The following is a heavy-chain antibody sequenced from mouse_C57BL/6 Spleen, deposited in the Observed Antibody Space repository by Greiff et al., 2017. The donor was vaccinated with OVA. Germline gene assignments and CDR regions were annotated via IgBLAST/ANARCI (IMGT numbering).Heavy chain of an antibody. D-gene: IGHD1-1*01. V-gene: IGHV3-6*01. CDR1: GYSITSGYY. J-gene: IGHJ4*01. Sequence: ESGPGLVKPSQSLSLTCSVTGYSITSGYYWNWIRQFPGNKLEWMGYISYDGSNNYNPSLNNRISITRDTSKNQFFLKLNAGTTEDTATYYCARGAYGSSYYYAMGYWGQGTSVTVSS. CDR2: ISYDGSN. CDR3: ARGAYGSSYYYAMGY.